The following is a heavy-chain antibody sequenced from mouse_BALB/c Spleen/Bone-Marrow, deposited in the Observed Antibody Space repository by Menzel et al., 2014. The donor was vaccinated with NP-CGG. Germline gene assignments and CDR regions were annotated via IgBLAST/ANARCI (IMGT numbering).Heavy chain of an antibody. CDR2: INPYNDGT. CDR1: GYTFTSYV. CDR3: AYGSSYGRVDY. V-gene: IGHV1-14*01. J-gene: IGHJ4*01. D-gene: IGHD1-1*01. Sequence: EVKLAESGPELVKPGASVKMSCKASGYTFTSYVMHWVKQKPGQGLEWIGYINPYNDGTKYNEKFKGKATLTSDKSSSTAYMELSSLTSEDSAVYYCAYGSSYGRVDYWGQGTSVTVSS.